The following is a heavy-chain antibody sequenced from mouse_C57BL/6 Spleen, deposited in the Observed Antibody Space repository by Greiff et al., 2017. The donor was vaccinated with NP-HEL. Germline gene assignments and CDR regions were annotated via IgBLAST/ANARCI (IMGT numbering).Heavy chain of an antibody. CDR1: GYTFTDYN. V-gene: IGHV1-18*01. CDR2: INPNNGGT. D-gene: IGHD2-14*01. Sequence: EVQLQQSGPELVKPGASVKIPCKASGYTFTDYNMDWVKQSHGKSLEWIGDINPNNGGTIYNQKFKGKATLTVDKSSSTAYMELRSLTSEDTAVYYCARKEVRYDHGDYWYFDVWGTGTTVTVSS. CDR3: ARKEVRYDHGDYWYFDV. J-gene: IGHJ1*03.